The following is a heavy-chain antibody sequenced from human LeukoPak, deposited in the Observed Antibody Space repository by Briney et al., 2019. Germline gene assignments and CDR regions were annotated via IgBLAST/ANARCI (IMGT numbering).Heavy chain of an antibody. Sequence: GGSLRLSCAASGFTFSRHSMNWVRQAPGKGLEWVSYISSSSRTIYYTDSVKGRFTISRDNAKNSLYLQMNSLRAEDTAVYYCARDMDSSSGFDYWGQGTLVIVSS. J-gene: IGHJ4*02. V-gene: IGHV3-48*01. CDR1: GFTFSRHS. D-gene: IGHD6-6*01. CDR3: ARDMDSSSGFDY. CDR2: ISSSSRTI.